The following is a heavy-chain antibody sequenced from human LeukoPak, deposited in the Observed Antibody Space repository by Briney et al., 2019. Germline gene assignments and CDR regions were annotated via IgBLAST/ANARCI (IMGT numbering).Heavy chain of an antibody. Sequence: GGSLRLSCSAFGFTFSSYGMHWVRQAPGKGLECVVVISYAGSNKYYADSVKVRFTISRDNSKTTLYLQMNGLRAEDTDVYYCAKDLDIGVVPAARTDSGYYYYGMDVWGQGTTVTDSS. V-gene: IGHV3-30*18. CDR2: ISYAGSNK. J-gene: IGHJ6*02. D-gene: IGHD2-2*01. CDR1: GFTFSSYG. CDR3: AKDLDIGVVPAARTDSGYYYYGMDV.